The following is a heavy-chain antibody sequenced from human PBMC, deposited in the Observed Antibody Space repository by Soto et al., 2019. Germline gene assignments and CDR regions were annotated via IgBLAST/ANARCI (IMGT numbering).Heavy chain of an antibody. V-gene: IGHV1-58*01. CDR2: IVVGSGNT. D-gene: IGHD1-26*01. Sequence: SVKVSCKASGFTFTSSAVQWVRQARGQRLEWIGWIVVGSGNTNYAQKFQERVTITRDMSTSTAYMELSSLRSEDTAVYFCAAVGLATPPDYYHGMDVWGQGTTVTVSS. CDR1: GFTFTSSA. J-gene: IGHJ6*02. CDR3: AAVGLATPPDYYHGMDV.